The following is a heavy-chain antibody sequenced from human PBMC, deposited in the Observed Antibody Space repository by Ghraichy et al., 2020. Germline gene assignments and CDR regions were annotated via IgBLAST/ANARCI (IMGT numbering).Heavy chain of an antibody. D-gene: IGHD3-3*01. CDR3: ARAGGGLNTYYDFWSGYYHGYYYYYMDV. CDR2: ISSSSSTI. J-gene: IGHJ6*03. V-gene: IGHV3-48*02. CDR1: GFTFSSYS. Sequence: GGSLRLSCAASGFTFSSYSMNWVRQAPGKGLEWVSYISSSSSTIYYADSVKGRFTISRDNAKNSLYLQMNSLRDEDTAVYYCARAGGGLNTYYDFWSGYYHGYYYYYMDVWGKGTTVTVSS.